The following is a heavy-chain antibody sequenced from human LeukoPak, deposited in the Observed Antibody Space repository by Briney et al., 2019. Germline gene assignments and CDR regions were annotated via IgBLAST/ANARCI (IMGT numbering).Heavy chain of an antibody. CDR1: GFTFSSYT. CDR3: ARAYSSGWFLFDY. J-gene: IGHJ4*02. Sequence: GGSLRLSCAASGFTFSSYTMNWVRQAPGKGLEWVSCVSSGAGYIYYADSVRGRFTISRDNAKNSLYLQMDSLRAEDTAVYYCARAYSSGWFLFDYWGQGTLVTVSS. V-gene: IGHV3-21*01. D-gene: IGHD6-19*01. CDR2: VSSGAGYI.